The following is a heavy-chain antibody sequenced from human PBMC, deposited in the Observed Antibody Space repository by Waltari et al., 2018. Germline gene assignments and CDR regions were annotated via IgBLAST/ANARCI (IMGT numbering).Heavy chain of an antibody. CDR2: IYHSGST. J-gene: IGHJ3*02. V-gene: IGHV4-38-2*01. Sequence: QVQLQESGPGLVKPSETLSLTCAVSGYSISSGYYWGWIRQPPGKGLEWIGSIYHSGSTYYNPSLKSRVTISVDTSKNQFSLKLSSVTAADTAVYYCARRGGTTVTTDAFDIWGQGTMVTVSS. CDR3: ARRGGTTVTTDAFDI. CDR1: GYSISSGYY. D-gene: IGHD4-4*01.